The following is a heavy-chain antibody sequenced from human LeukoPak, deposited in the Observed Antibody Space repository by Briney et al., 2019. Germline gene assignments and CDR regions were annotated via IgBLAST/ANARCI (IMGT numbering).Heavy chain of an antibody. CDR3: AKERGYSSGWYLDY. Sequence: GGSLRLSCAASGFTFSSYAMSWVRQAPGKGLEWVSAISGSGGSTYYADSVKGRYTISRDNSKNTLYLQMNSLRAEDTAVYYCAKERGYSSGWYLDYWGQGTLVTVSS. CDR2: ISGSGGST. CDR1: GFTFSSYA. V-gene: IGHV3-23*01. J-gene: IGHJ4*02. D-gene: IGHD6-19*01.